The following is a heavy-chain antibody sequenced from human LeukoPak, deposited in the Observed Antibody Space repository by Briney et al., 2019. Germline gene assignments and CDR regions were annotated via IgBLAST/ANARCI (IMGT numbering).Heavy chain of an antibody. D-gene: IGHD3-10*01. Sequence: HPGGSLRLSCAASGFNFSSYEMNWVRQAPGKGLEWVSSISTSGSYLYYADSVKGRFTISRDNAKNSLHLQMNSLRAEDTGVYYCARGFPRESKLGRSRHHYYYYMDVWGKGTTVTISS. CDR1: GFNFSSYE. CDR3: ARGFPRESKLGRSRHHYYYYMDV. J-gene: IGHJ6*03. V-gene: IGHV3-48*03. CDR2: ISTSGSYL.